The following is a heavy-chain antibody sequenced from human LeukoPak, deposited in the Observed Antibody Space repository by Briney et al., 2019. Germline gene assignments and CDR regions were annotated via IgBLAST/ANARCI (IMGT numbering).Heavy chain of an antibody. CDR1: GSTISSYG. D-gene: IGHD4-23*01. V-gene: IGHV3-33*01. Sequence: GGSLRLSCAASGSTISSYGMHWVRQAPGKGLEWVAVIWYDGSNKYYADSVKGRFTISRDNSKNTLYLQMNSLRAEDTAVYYCARAYGGNRYYFDYWGQGTLVTVSS. CDR2: IWYDGSNK. CDR3: ARAYGGNRYYFDY. J-gene: IGHJ4*02.